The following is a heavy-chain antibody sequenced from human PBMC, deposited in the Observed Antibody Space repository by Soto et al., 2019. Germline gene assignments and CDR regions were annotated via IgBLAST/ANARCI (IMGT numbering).Heavy chain of an antibody. CDR3: AREIWVRGVIGFNWFDP. Sequence: SETLSLTCSVSGGSITSGGYYWNWIRQHPGKGLEWIGYIYYGGITYYNPSLKSRITISVDTSKNQFSLKLSSATAADTAMYYCAREIWVRGVIGFNWFDPWGQGTLVTVSS. J-gene: IGHJ5*02. V-gene: IGHV4-31*03. D-gene: IGHD3-10*01. CDR1: GGSITSGGYY. CDR2: IYYGGIT.